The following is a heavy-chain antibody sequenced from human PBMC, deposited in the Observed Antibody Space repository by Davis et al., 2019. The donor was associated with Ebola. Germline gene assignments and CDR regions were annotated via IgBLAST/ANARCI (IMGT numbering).Heavy chain of an antibody. J-gene: IGHJ5*02. Sequence: SETLSLTCAVYGGSFSGYYWSWIRQPPGKGLEWIGEINHSGSTNYNPSLKSRVTISVDTSKNQFSLKLSSVTAADTAVYYCARGVGATTGWFDPWGQGTLVTASS. V-gene: IGHV4-34*01. CDR1: GGSFSGYY. D-gene: IGHD1-26*01. CDR2: INHSGST. CDR3: ARGVGATTGWFDP.